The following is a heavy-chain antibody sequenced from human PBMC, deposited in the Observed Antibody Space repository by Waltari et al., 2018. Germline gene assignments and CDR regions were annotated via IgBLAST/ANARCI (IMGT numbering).Heavy chain of an antibody. CDR3: AKGESGAPYDASDI. CDR1: GFTFRSYA. D-gene: IGHD3-16*01. J-gene: IGHJ3*02. Sequence: EVQLLEYGGGLVQPGGYLRLSCAASGFTFRSYAMNWVRKVPGKGLGWFLCTRWRGGGTYYAVSVKGLFTISRDNSKNTLYLQMNSLRADDTAVYYCAKGESGAPYDASDIWGQGTLVTVSS. CDR2: TRWRGGGT. V-gene: IGHV3-23*01.